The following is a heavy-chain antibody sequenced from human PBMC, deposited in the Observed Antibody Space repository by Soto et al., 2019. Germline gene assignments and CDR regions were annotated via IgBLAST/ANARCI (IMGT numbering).Heavy chain of an antibody. Sequence: SVKVSCKVSGGTFSNYALSWVRQVPRQGHEWMGGIIPIFGTANYAQKFQGRVTITADESTSTAYMELSSLRSDDTAVYYCARDPRGDAFRLPLSVRRYYYYYAMDVWGQGTTVTVSS. J-gene: IGHJ6*02. CDR3: ARDPRGDAFRLPLSVRRYYYYYAMDV. CDR1: GGTFSNYA. D-gene: IGHD3-16*01. V-gene: IGHV1-69*13. CDR2: IIPIFGTA.